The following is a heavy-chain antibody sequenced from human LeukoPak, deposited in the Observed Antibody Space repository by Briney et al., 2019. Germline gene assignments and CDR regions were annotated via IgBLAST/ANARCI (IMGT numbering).Heavy chain of an antibody. CDR1: GGSISSGSYY. CDR2: IYTSGST. V-gene: IGHV4-61*02. Sequence: SQTLSLTCTVSGGSISSGSYYWSWIRQPAGKGLEWIGRIYTSGSTNYNPSLKSRVTISVDTSKNQFSLKLSSVTAADTAVYYCARLGPAAGTSFDYWGQGTLVTVSS. J-gene: IGHJ4*02. CDR3: ARLGPAAGTSFDY. D-gene: IGHD6-13*01.